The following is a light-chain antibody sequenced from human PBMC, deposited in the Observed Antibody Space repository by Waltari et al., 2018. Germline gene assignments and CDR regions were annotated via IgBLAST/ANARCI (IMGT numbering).Light chain of an antibody. CDR3: SSYTSSSTLGVV. CDR1: SSDVGGYNY. V-gene: IGLV2-14*03. CDR2: DVS. J-gene: IGLJ2*01. Sequence: QSALTQPASVSGSPGQSITISCTGTSSDVGGYNYVSWYQQHPGQAPKLMIYDVSNRPSGVSNRFSGSKSGNTASLTSSGLQAEDEADYYCSSYTSSSTLGVVFGGGTKLTVL.